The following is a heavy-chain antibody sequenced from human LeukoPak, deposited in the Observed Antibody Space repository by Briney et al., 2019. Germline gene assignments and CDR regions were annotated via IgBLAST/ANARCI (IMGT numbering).Heavy chain of an antibody. Sequence: GGSLRLSCAASGFTVTNYAMYWVRQAPGKGLEWVSAISGRDDSTYYADSVTGRYTISRDSSQNTLFLQMNSLRAEDTAVYFCAKWGNYDILAGYYDPDYWGQGTLVTVSS. CDR3: AKWGNYDILAGYYDPDY. CDR2: ISGRDDST. CDR1: GFTVTNYA. D-gene: IGHD3-9*01. J-gene: IGHJ4*02. V-gene: IGHV3-23*01.